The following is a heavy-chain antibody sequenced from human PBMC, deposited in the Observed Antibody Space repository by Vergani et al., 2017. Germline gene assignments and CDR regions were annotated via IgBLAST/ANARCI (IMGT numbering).Heavy chain of an antibody. V-gene: IGHV4-61*02. D-gene: IGHD2-2*03. CDR1: GGSISSGSYY. Sequence: QVQLQESGPGLVKPSQTLSLTCTVSGGSISSGSYYWSWIRQPAGKGLEWIGRIYTSGSTNYNPSLKSRVTMSVDTSKNQFSLKLSSVTAADTAVYYCARDKSGYCSRTSCYAPVGYWGQGTLVTVSS. CDR3: ARDKSGYCSRTSCYAPVGY. J-gene: IGHJ4*02. CDR2: IYTSGST.